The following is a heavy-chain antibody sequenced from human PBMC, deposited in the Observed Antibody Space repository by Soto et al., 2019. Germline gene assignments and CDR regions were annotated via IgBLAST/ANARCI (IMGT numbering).Heavy chain of an antibody. Sequence: EVQMVETGGGLSQPGGSLRLSCAVSGFIVSSKYMTWVRQAPGKGLEWVSVIYTGGSTHYADSARGRFTISRDSSKNTLYPPMNSPRAEDAALYYCSTYSGYGIEGRGQGTTVTVSS. J-gene: IGHJ6*02. CDR3: STYSGYGIEG. D-gene: IGHD5-12*01. CDR1: GFIVSSKY. CDR2: IYTGGST. V-gene: IGHV3-53*02.